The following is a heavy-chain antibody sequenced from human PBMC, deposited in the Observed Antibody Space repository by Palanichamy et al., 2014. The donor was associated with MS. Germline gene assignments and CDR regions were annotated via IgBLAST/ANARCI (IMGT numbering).Heavy chain of an antibody. CDR1: GDSVSSNTAA. CDR3: ASTGPESRYFQH. CDR2: TCYRSKWNY. D-gene: IGHD1-14*01. J-gene: IGHJ1*01. Sequence: VQLQQSGPGLVKPSQTLSLTCVVSGDSVSSNTAAWNWIRQSPSRGLEWLGRTCYRSKWNYDYAVSVKSRITINSDTSKNQFSLQLNSVTPEDTAVYFCASTGPESRYFQHWGQGTLVTVSS. V-gene: IGHV6-1*01.